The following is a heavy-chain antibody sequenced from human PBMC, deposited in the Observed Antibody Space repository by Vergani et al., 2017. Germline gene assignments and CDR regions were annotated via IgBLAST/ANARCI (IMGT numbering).Heavy chain of an antibody. D-gene: IGHD2-2*01. CDR3: AKDNFKEGYCSSTSCYYHY. J-gene: IGHJ4*02. CDR1: GFTFSSYA. CDR2: ISGSGGST. V-gene: IGHV3-23*01. Sequence: EVQLLESGGGLVQPGGSLRLSCAASGFTFSSYAMSWVRQAPGKGLEWVSAISGSGGSTYYADSVKGRFTISRDNSKNTLYLQMNSLRAEDTAVYYCAKDNFKEGYCSSTSCYYHYWGQGTLVTVSS.